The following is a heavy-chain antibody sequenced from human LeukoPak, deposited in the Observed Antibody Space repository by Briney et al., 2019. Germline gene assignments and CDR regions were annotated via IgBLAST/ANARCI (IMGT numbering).Heavy chain of an antibody. CDR1: GGSFSGYY. Sequence: SETLSLTCAVYGGSFSGYYWGWIRQPPGKGLEWIGSIYHSGSTYYNPSLKSRVTISVDTSKNQFSLKLSSVTAADTAVYYCASSYYDILTGSDAPDYWGQGTLVTVSS. J-gene: IGHJ4*02. CDR3: ASSYYDILTGSDAPDY. D-gene: IGHD3-9*01. CDR2: IYHSGST. V-gene: IGHV4-38-2*01.